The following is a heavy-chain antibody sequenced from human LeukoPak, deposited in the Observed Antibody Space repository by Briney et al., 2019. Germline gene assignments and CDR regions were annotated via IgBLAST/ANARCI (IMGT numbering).Heavy chain of an antibody. V-gene: IGHV3-23*01. D-gene: IGHD1-26*01. Sequence: PGGSLRLSCAASGFTFSSYAMSWVRQAPGKGLEWVSAISGSGGSTYYADSVKGRFTISRDNYKNTLYLQMNSLRAEDTAVYYCAKNVYWWELLLFDYWGQGTLVTVSS. CDR1: GFTFSSYA. J-gene: IGHJ4*02. CDR3: AKNVYWWELLLFDY. CDR2: ISGSGGST.